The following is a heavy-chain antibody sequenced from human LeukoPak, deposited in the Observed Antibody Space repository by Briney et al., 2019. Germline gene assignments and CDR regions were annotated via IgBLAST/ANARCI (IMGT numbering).Heavy chain of an antibody. CDR1: GFTFSSYA. Sequence: GGSLRLSCTASGFTFSSYAMSWVRQAPGKGLEWVSAITGTGATTYYADSVKGRFTISRDNSKNTLYLQMNSLKAEDTAVYYCARDKVAAVAGSLDYWGQGTLVTVSS. V-gene: IGHV3-23*01. J-gene: IGHJ4*02. CDR2: ITGTGATT. D-gene: IGHD6-19*01. CDR3: ARDKVAAVAGSLDY.